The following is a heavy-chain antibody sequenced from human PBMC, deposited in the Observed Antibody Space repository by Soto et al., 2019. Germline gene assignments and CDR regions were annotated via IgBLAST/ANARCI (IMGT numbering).Heavy chain of an antibody. CDR1: GYSFTIYW. J-gene: IGHJ6*02. CDR3: ARASGYCSGGSCYSYYYYGMDV. Sequence: GETLKISCKGSGYSFTIYWISWVRQMPGKCLEWMGRIDPSDSYTHYSPSFQGHGTISADKSSSTAYPQGSSLKASDTAMYYCARASGYCSGGSCYSYYYYGMDVCGQGTTVTVSS. CDR2: IDPSDSYT. D-gene: IGHD2-15*01. V-gene: IGHV5-10-1*01.